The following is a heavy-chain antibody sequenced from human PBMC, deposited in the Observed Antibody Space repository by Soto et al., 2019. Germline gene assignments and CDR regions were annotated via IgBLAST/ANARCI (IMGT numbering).Heavy chain of an antibody. CDR2: ISGSGGST. V-gene: IGHV3-23*01. CDR3: VRGPSHGAFDI. J-gene: IGHJ3*02. CDR1: GFTFSSYA. Sequence: GGSLRLSCAASGFTFSSYAMSWVRQAPGKGLEWVSAISGSGGSTYYADSVKGRFTISRDNSKNTLYLQVNSLRPEDAAVYHCVRGPSHGAFDIWGQGTLVTVSS.